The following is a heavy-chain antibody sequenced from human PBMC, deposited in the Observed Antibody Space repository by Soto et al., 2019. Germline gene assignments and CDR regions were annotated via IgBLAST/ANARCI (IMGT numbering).Heavy chain of an antibody. CDR3: AKGGYDFWSGHTNNWFDP. CDR1: GFTFDDYA. J-gene: IGHJ5*02. CDR2: ISWNSGSI. Sequence: ESGGGLVQPGRSLRLSCAASGFTFDDYAMHWVRQAPGKGLEWVSGISWNSGSIGYADSVKGRFTISRDNAKNSLYLQMNSLRAEDTALYYCAKGGYDFWSGHTNNWFDPWGQGTLVTVSS. V-gene: IGHV3-9*01. D-gene: IGHD3-3*01.